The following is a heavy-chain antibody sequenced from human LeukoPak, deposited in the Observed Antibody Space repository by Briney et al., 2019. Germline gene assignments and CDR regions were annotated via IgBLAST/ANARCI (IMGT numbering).Heavy chain of an antibody. Sequence: SETLSLACTVSGGSISSYYWSWIPQPPGKGLEWIGYIYYSGSTNYNPSLKSRVTISVDTSKNQFSLKLSSVTAADTAVYYCARRVEATYYFDYWGQGTLVTVSS. V-gene: IGHV4-59*08. CDR3: ARRVEATYYFDY. CDR1: GGSISSYY. CDR2: IYYSGST. D-gene: IGHD1-26*01. J-gene: IGHJ4*02.